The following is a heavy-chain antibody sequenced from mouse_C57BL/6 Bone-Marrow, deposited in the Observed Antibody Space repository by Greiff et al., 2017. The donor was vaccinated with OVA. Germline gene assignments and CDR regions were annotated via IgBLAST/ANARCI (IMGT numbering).Heavy chain of an antibody. J-gene: IGHJ2*01. V-gene: IGHV1-82*01. D-gene: IGHD1-1*01. CDR1: GYAFSSSW. CDR3: TRFYYYGSSLFDY. CDR2: IYPGDGDT. Sequence: VQLQQSGPELVKPGASVKISCKASGYAFSSSWMNWVKQRPGKGLEWIGRIYPGDGDTNYNGKFKGKATLTAVTSASTAYMELSSLTNEDSAVYYCTRFYYYGSSLFDYWGQGTTLTVSS.